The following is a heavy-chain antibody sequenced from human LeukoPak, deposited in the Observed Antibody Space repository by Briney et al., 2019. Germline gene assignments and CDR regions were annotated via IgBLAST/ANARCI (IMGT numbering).Heavy chain of an antibody. J-gene: IGHJ4*02. CDR2: IKEDGSKK. Sequence: GGSLTLSCVVSGFTFSSYWMSWVRQAPGKGLEWVANIKEDGSKKSYVDSVKGRFTISRDNAKNSLYLQMNSLRAEDTAVYYCATLGGAAAAEDYWGQGTLVTVSS. V-gene: IGHV3-7*01. CDR3: ATLGGAAAAEDY. D-gene: IGHD2-2*01. CDR1: GFTFSSYW.